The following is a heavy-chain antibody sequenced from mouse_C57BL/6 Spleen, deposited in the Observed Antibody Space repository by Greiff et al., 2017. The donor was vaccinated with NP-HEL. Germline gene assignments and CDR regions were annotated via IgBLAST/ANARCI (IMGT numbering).Heavy chain of an antibody. CDR1: GFTFSSYA. D-gene: IGHD2-5*01. Sequence: EVTLVESGGGLVKPGGSLKLSCAASGFTFSSYAMSWVRQTPEKRLEWVATISDGGSYTYYPDNVKGRFTISRDNAKNNLYLQMSHLKSEDTAMYYCARGGSNYVETWFAYWGQGTLVTVSA. J-gene: IGHJ3*01. V-gene: IGHV5-4*03. CDR3: ARGGSNYVETWFAY. CDR2: ISDGGSYT.